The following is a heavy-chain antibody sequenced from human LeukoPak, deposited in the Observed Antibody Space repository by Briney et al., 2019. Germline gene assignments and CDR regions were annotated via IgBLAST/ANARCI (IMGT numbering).Heavy chain of an antibody. D-gene: IGHD1-1*01. CDR3: AKGGSNNWSFDN. CDR1: GFTFNTYS. J-gene: IGHJ4*02. V-gene: IGHV3-30*02. Sequence: GGSLRLSCAASGFTFNTYSMNWVRQAPGKGLQWVAYIRYDGRNKYSADSVKGRFTIYRDNSKSTLYLQMNSLRPEDTAVYYCAKGGSNNWSFDNWGQGTLVTVSS. CDR2: IRYDGRNK.